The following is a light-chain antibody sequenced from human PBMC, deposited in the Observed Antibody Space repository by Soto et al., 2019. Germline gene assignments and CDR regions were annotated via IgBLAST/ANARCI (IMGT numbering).Light chain of an antibody. CDR2: GAS. CDR3: QQYNDWPT. Sequence: IVITHSQATLAVSLCDGASLSSSAGQSVSSNLARHQLTPGQAPRLLIYGASTRATGIPARFSGSGSGTEFPLTISSLQSEDFAVYYCQQYNDWPTFGQGTKVDI. J-gene: IGKJ1*01. V-gene: IGKV3-15*01. CDR1: QSVSSN.